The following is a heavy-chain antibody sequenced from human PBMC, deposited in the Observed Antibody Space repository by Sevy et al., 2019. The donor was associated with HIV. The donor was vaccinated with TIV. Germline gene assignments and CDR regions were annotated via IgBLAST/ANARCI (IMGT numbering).Heavy chain of an antibody. Sequence: GGSLRLSCAASGFTFSSYGMHWVRQAPGKGLEWVAVISYDGSNKYYADSVKGRFTISRDNSKNTLYLQMNSLRAEDTAVYYCAKDGGYYGSGSYLTSYFDYWGQRTLVTVSS. CDR2: ISYDGSNK. D-gene: IGHD3-10*01. J-gene: IGHJ4*02. CDR1: GFTFSSYG. V-gene: IGHV3-30*18. CDR3: AKDGGYYGSGSYLTSYFDY.